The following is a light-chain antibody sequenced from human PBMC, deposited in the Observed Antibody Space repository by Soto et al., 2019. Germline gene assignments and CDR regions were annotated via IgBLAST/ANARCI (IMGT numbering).Light chain of an antibody. V-gene: IGKV1-39*01. CDR2: AAS. J-gene: IGKJ5*01. Sequence: DIQMTPSPSSLSASVGDRVIITCRASQTISSHLNWYQQKPGKAPNLLVYAASSLQSGVPSRFTGSGSGTDFTLTISSLQPEDFATYFCQKSYTTPINCGQGTRRAIK. CDR1: QTISSH. CDR3: QKSYTTPIN.